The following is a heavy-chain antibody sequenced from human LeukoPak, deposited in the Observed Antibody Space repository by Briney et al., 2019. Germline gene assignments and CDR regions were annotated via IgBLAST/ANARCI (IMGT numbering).Heavy chain of an antibody. D-gene: IGHD3-22*01. J-gene: IGHJ4*02. V-gene: IGHV3-9*01. CDR2: ISWNSGSI. CDR1: GFTFDDYA. Sequence: PGGSLRLSCAASGFTFDDYAMHWVRQAPGKGLEWVSGISWNSGSIGYADSVKGRFTISRDNAKNSLYLQMNSLRAEDTALYYCAKQEYYDSSGYSIDYWGQGTLVTVSS. CDR3: AKQEYYDSSGYSIDY.